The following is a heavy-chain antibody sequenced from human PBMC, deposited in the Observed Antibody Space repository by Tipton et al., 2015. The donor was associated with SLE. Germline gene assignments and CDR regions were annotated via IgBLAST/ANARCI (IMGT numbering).Heavy chain of an antibody. J-gene: IGHJ4*02. CDR3: AREGSGWGFDY. CDR2: ISAYNGNT. D-gene: IGHD6-19*01. CDR1: GYTFTSYG. V-gene: IGHV1-18*04. Sequence: QSGAEVKKPGASVKVSCKASGYTFTSYGISWVRQAPGQGLEWMGWISAYNGNTNYAQKLQGRVTMTRDTSTRTAYMGLRSLRSDDTAVYYCAREGSGWGFDYSGQGALVTFSS.